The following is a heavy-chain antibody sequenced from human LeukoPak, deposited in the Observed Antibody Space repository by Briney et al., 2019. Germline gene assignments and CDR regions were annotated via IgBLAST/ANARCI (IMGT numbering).Heavy chain of an antibody. CDR2: IKQDGSEK. CDR1: GFTFSTYW. V-gene: IGHV3-7*01. Sequence: QPGGSLRLSCAASGFTFSTYWMSWVRQAPGKGLEWVANIKQDGSEKYYVDSVKGRFTISRDNAKNSLYLQMDSLRAEDTAVYYCARAGVMVTNHGDYYYRDVWGKGTTVTVSS. J-gene: IGHJ6*03. D-gene: IGHD2-21*02. CDR3: ARAGVMVTNHGDYYYRDV.